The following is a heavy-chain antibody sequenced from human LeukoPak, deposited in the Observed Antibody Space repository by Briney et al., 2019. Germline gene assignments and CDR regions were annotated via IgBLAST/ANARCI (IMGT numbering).Heavy chain of an antibody. CDR1: GGSISSYY. J-gene: IGHJ4*02. V-gene: IGHV4-59*06. CDR3: ARTFATIFGVVQYYFDY. CDR2: IYYSGST. Sequence: PSETLSLTCTVSGGSISSYYWSWIRQHPGKGLEWIGYIYYSGSTYYNPSLKSRVTISVDTSKNQFSLKLSSVTAADTAVYYCARTFATIFGVVQYYFDYWGQGTLVTVSS. D-gene: IGHD3-3*01.